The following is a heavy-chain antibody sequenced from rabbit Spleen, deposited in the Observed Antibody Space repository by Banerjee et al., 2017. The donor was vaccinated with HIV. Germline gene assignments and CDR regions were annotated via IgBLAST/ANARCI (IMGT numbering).Heavy chain of an antibody. V-gene: IGHV1S45*01. Sequence: QQQLVESGGGLVKPGGSLKLSCTASGFSFSSNWICWVRQAPGKGLEWIACIDTNDGDTDYANWPKGRFTISKTSSTTVTLQKCSVTPADTASYFSPRDAARSACVRDLWGLGTLVTVS. CDR2: IDTNDGDT. CDR1: GFSFSSNW. CDR3: PRDAARSACVRDL. J-gene: IGHJ4*01. D-gene: IGHD4-2*01.